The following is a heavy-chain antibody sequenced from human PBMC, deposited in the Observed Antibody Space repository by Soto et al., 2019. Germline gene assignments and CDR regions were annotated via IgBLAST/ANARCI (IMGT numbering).Heavy chain of an antibody. CDR3: AKELVVVRGYYSYYGMDL. Sequence: QVQLVESGGGVVQPGRSLRLSCAASGFTFSSYGMHWVRQAPGKGLEWVAVISYDGSNKYYADSVKGRFTISRDNSKNPPYLPKNSLRAEDTAVYYCAKELVVVRGYYSYYGMDLLGHGTAVTVSS. V-gene: IGHV3-30*18. J-gene: IGHJ6*02. CDR1: GFTFSSYG. CDR2: ISYDGSNK. D-gene: IGHD2-15*01.